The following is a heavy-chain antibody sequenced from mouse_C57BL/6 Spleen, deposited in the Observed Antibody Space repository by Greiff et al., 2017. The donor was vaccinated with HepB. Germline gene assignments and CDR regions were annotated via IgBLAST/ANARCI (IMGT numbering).Heavy chain of an antibody. CDR1: GYAFSSYW. CDR2: IYPGDGDT. Sequence: VQLQQSGAELVKPGASVKISCKASGYAFSSYWMNWVKQRPGKGLEWLGQIYPGDGDTNYNGKFKGKSTLTADKSSSTAYMQLSSLTSEDSAVYVCARRGNYSYYYAMDYWGQGTSVTGSS. CDR3: ARRGNYSYYYAMDY. D-gene: IGHD2-1*01. V-gene: IGHV1-80*01. J-gene: IGHJ4*01.